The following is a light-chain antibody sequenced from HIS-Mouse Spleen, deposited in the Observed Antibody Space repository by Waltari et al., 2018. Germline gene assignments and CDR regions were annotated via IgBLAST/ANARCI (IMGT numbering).Light chain of an antibody. J-gene: IGKJ1*01. CDR2: AAS. Sequence: DIQLTQSPSFLSASVGDRVTITCRASQGSSSYLAWYQQKPGTAPKLLIYAASTLQSGVPSRLRGSGSGTEFTLTISSLQPEDFATYYCQQLNSYPPTFGQGTKVEIK. CDR3: QQLNSYPPT. V-gene: IGKV1-9*01. CDR1: QGSSSY.